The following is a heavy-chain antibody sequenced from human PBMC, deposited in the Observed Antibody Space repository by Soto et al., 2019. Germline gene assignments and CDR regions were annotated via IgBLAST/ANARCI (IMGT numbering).Heavy chain of an antibody. CDR3: ASGLVVVAAISYYYYYGMDV. Sequence: PSETLSLTCTVSGGSVSSGGYYWSWIRQPPGKGLEWIGYIYYSGSTYYNPSLKSRVTISVDTSKNQFSLKLSSVTAADTAVYYCASGLVVVAAISYYYYYGMDVWGQGTTVTVSS. CDR1: GGSVSSGGYY. V-gene: IGHV4-30-4*08. CDR2: IYYSGST. D-gene: IGHD2-15*01. J-gene: IGHJ6*01.